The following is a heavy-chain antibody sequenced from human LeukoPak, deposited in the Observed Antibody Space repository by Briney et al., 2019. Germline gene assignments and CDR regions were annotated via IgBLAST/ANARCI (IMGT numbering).Heavy chain of an antibody. CDR2: FDPAGGDT. J-gene: IGHJ4*02. D-gene: IGHD3-10*01. CDR3: ATSRDLFNFDY. V-gene: IGHV1-24*01. Sequence: ASMKVSCKVSGYTLTERSMHWVRQSPGKGLEWMGGFDPAGGDTVYAQHLEGRVTMTLDTSTDTAYVELSGLRSEDTAVYYCATSRDLFNFDYWGQGTLVIVSS. CDR1: GYTLTERS.